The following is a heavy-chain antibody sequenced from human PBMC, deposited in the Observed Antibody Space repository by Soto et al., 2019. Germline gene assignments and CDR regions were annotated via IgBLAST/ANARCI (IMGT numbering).Heavy chain of an antibody. D-gene: IGHD1-26*01. V-gene: IGHV4-34*01. CDR1: GGSFSGYY. Sequence: PSETLSLTCAVYGGSFSGYYWSWIRQPPGKGLEWIGEINHSGSTNYNPSLKSRVTISVDTSKNQFSLKLSSVTAADTAVYYCARGVQWELTFDYWGQGTLVTVSS. CDR2: INHSGST. CDR3: ARGVQWELTFDY. J-gene: IGHJ4*02.